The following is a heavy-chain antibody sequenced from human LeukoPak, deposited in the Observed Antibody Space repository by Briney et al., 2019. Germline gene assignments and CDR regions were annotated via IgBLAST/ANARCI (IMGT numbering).Heavy chain of an antibody. D-gene: IGHD3-16*02. CDR2: IYYSGST. V-gene: IGHV4-59*08. CDR3: ARHRARDYVWGSYRSTHYFDY. Sequence: SETLSLTCTVSGGSISSYYWSWIRQPPGKGLEWIGYIYYSGSTNYNPSLKSRVTISVDTSKNQFSLKLSSVTAADTAVYYCARHRARDYVWGSYRSTHYFDYWGQGTLVTVSS. J-gene: IGHJ4*02. CDR1: GGSISSYY.